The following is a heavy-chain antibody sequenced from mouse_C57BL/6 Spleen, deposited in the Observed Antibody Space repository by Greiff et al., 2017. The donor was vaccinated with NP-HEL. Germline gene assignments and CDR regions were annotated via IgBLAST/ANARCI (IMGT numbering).Heavy chain of an antibody. Sequence: EVKLVESGGGLVQPGGSMKLSCVASGFTFSNYWMNWVRQSPEKGLEWVAQIRLKSDNYATHYAESVKGRFTISRDDSKSSVYLQMNNLRAEDTGIYYCTEDWDGNYAMDYWGQGTSVTVSS. CDR3: TEDWDGNYAMDY. J-gene: IGHJ4*01. V-gene: IGHV6-3*01. CDR2: IRLKSDNYAT. CDR1: GFTFSNYW. D-gene: IGHD4-1*01.